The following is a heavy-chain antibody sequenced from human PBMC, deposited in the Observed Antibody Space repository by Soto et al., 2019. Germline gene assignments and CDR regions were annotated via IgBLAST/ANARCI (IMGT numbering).Heavy chain of an antibody. D-gene: IGHD1-7*01. J-gene: IGHJ4*02. V-gene: IGHV4-4*02. CDR2: IYRTGST. CDR3: ACRDPGTSVDY. Sequence: SETLSLTCAVSGGSFTSNNWWTWVRQPPGQGLEWIGEIYRTGSTNYNPSLKSRVTISLDKSENQFSLEVTSLTAADTAVYYCACRDPGTSVDYWGQGTLVTVSS. CDR1: GGSFTSNNW.